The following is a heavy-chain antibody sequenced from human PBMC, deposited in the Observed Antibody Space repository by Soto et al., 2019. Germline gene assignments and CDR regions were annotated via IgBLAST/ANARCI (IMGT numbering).Heavy chain of an antibody. Sequence: QVQLVQSGAEEKKPGASVKVSCKASGYTFTGYAMHWVRQAPGQRLEWMGWINAGNGNTKYSQKFQGRVTITRDTAASTADMEVSSLRSEDRAVYFCARAVAVPADFDYWGQGTLVTVSS. D-gene: IGHD6-19*01. J-gene: IGHJ4*02. CDR3: ARAVAVPADFDY. CDR2: INAGNGNT. V-gene: IGHV1-3*05. CDR1: GYTFTGYA.